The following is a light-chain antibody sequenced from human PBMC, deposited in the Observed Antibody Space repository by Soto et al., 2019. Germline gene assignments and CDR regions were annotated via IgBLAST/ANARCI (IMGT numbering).Light chain of an antibody. J-gene: IGLJ3*02. CDR3: SSYTSSSTPWV. V-gene: IGLV2-14*01. CDR1: SSDVGGYNY. Sequence: QSALTQPASVSGSPGQSITISCTGTSSDVGGYNYVSWYQQHPGKAPKLMIYEVSNRPSGDSNRFSGSKSGNTASLTISGLQAEDEADYYCSSYTSSSTPWVFGGGTKLTVL. CDR2: EVS.